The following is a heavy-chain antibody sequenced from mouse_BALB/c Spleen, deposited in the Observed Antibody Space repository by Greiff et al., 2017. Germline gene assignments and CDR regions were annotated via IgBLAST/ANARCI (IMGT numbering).Heavy chain of an antibody. D-gene: IGHD1-1*01. J-gene: IGHJ2*01. CDR1: GFTFSSFG. V-gene: IGHV5-17*02. Sequence: EVMLVESGGGLVQPGGSRKLSCAASGFTFSSFGMHWVRQAPEKGLEWVAYISSGSSTIYYADTVKGRFTISRDNPKNTLFLQMTSLRSEDTAMYYCARSGDYYGSSYFDYWGQGTTLTVSS. CDR3: ARSGDYYGSSYFDY. CDR2: ISSGSSTI.